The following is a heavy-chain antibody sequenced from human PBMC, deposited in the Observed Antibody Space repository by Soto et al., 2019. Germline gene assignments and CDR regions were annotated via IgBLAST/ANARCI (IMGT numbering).Heavy chain of an antibody. J-gene: IGHJ5*02. D-gene: IGHD2-15*01. CDR1: GYTFTSYD. CDR3: ARGRVRYSYSNYFDP. CDR2: MNPDTGHT. Sequence: QVQLVQSGAEVKKPGASVKVSCKASGYTFTSYDINWVRQATGQGPEWMGWMNPDTGHTGSARKFRGRVSMTRNTSITTAYMELSSLRSDDTAIYCCARGRVRYSYSNYFDPWGRGTLVTVSS. V-gene: IGHV1-8*01.